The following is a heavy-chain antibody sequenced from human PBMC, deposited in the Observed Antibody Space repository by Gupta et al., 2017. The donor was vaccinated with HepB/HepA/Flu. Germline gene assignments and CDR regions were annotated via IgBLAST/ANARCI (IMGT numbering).Heavy chain of an antibody. D-gene: IGHD6-13*01. Sequence: EVQLVESGGGLVQPGGSLRLSCAASGFPVRSNYMSWVRQAPGKGLEWVSVIYSGGSTYYADSVKGRFTISRDNSKNTLYLQMNSLRAEDTAVYYCARGRDVGGSSWYYYYGMDVWGQGTTVTVSS. V-gene: IGHV3-66*01. CDR2: IYSGGST. J-gene: IGHJ6*02. CDR1: GFPVRSNY. CDR3: ARGRDVGGSSWYYYYGMDV.